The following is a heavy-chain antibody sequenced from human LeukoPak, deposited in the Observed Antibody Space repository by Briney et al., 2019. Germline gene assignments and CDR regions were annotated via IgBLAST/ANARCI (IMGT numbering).Heavy chain of an antibody. Sequence: SETLSLTCAVSGGSISSGGYSWSWIRQPPGKGLEWIGEINHSGSTNYNPSLKSRVTISVDTSKNQFSLKLSSVTAADTAVYYCANLIAVAGRDVWGKGTTVTVSS. CDR1: GGSISSGGYS. CDR2: INHSGST. V-gene: IGHV4-30-2*01. CDR3: ANLIAVAGRDV. J-gene: IGHJ6*04. D-gene: IGHD6-19*01.